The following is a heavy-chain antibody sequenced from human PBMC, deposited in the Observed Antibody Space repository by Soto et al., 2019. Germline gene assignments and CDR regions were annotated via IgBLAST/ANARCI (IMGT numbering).Heavy chain of an antibody. CDR1: GYTFSSYD. Sequence: SVKVSCKASGYTFSSYDISWVRQAPGQGLEWMGGIIPIFGTANYAQQFQGRVTMTADESTSTAYMELSSLRSEDTAVYYCANLRYCSSNSCYDVWGQWTKVTVSS. CDR3: ANLRYCSSNSCYDV. D-gene: IGHD2-2*01. CDR2: IIPIFGTA. J-gene: IGHJ6*02. V-gene: IGHV1-69*13.